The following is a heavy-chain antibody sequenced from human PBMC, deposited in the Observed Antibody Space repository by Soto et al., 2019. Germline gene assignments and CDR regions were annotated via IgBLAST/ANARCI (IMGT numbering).Heavy chain of an antibody. Sequence: ASVKVSCKASGYTFTSYFISWVRQAPGQGLEWMGWISAYNGNTNYAQKLQGRVTMTTDTSTSTAYMELRSLRSDDTAVYYCARDAHGDFYCSGGSCYPRNDYYYYYMDVWGKGTTVTVSS. J-gene: IGHJ6*03. CDR3: ARDAHGDFYCSGGSCYPRNDYYYYYMDV. V-gene: IGHV1-18*01. D-gene: IGHD2-15*01. CDR1: GYTFTSYF. CDR2: ISAYNGNT.